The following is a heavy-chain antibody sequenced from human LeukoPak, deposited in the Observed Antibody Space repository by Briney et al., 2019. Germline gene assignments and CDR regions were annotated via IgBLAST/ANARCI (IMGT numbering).Heavy chain of an antibody. Sequence: SQTLSLTCAISGVSVSSISSAANWIRQSPSRGLEWLGRTYYRSKWYNDYAVSVKSRIIINPDTSKNHFSLQLNSVTPEDTAVYYCVRETHNFDHWGQGTLVTVSS. CDR2: TYYRSKWYN. V-gene: IGHV6-1*01. J-gene: IGHJ4*02. CDR1: GVSVSSISSA. CDR3: VRETHNFDH.